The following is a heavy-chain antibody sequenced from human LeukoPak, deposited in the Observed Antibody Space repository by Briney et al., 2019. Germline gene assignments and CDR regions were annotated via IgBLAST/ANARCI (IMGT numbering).Heavy chain of an antibody. CDR2: ISSSSYI. J-gene: IGHJ4*02. CDR1: GLTFSSYS. Sequence: GGSLRLSCAASGLTFSSYSMNWVRQAPGKGLEWVSSISSSSYIYYADSVKGRFTISRDNAKNSLYLQMNSLRAEDTAVYYCARDQSGGSGSYYNFDYWGQGTLVTVSS. D-gene: IGHD3-10*01. V-gene: IGHV3-21*01. CDR3: ARDQSGGSGSYYNFDY.